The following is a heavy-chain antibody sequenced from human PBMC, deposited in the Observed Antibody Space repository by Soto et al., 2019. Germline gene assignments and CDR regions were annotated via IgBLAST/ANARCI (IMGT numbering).Heavy chain of an antibody. Sequence: QVQLQESGPGLVKPSQTLSLTCTVSGGSISSGGYYWSWIRQHPGKGLEWIGYIYYSGSTYYNPSLKSRVTISVDTSKNQFALKLSSVTAADTAVYYCARGSVAATPALDYWGQGTLVTVSS. CDR2: IYYSGST. V-gene: IGHV4-31*03. J-gene: IGHJ4*02. CDR1: GGSISSGGYY. D-gene: IGHD2-15*01. CDR3: ARGSVAATPALDY.